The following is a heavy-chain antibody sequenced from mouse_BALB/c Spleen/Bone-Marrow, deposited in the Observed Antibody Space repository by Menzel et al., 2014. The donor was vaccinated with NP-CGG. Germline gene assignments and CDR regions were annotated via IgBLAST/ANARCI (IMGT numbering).Heavy chain of an antibody. CDR2: TSSGGSYT. V-gene: IGHV5-6-4*01. CDR3: TRDDYDGAWFAY. J-gene: IGHJ3*01. CDR1: GFTFSSYT. Sequence: EVKLVESGGGLVKPGGSLKLSCAASGFTFSSYTVSWVRQTPEKRLEWVATTSSGGSYTYYPDSVKGRFTISRDNAKNTLYLQMSSLKSEDTAMYYCTRDDYDGAWFAYWGQGTLVTVSA. D-gene: IGHD2-4*01.